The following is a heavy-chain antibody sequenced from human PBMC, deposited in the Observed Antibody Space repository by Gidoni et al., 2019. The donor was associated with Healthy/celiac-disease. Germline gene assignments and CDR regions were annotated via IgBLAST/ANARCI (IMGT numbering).Heavy chain of an antibody. J-gene: IGHJ1*01. CDR1: GFTFSSYS. V-gene: IGHV3-21*01. CDR2: ISSSSSYI. D-gene: IGHD5-12*01. CDR3: ARDRLPDGYNEVDSFQH. Sequence: EVQLVESGGGLVKPGGSLRLSCAASGFTFSSYSMNWVRQAPGKGLEWVSSISSSSSYIYYADSVKGRFTISRDNAKNSLYLQMNSLRAEDTAVYYCARDRLPDGYNEVDSFQHWGQGTLVTVSS.